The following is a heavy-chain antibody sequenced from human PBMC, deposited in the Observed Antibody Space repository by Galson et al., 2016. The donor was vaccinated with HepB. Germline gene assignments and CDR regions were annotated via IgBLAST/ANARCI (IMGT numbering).Heavy chain of an antibody. V-gene: IGHV1-18*01. CDR2: ISANKGNT. CDR3: ARDRANAWIEGTSLFDY. J-gene: IGHJ4*02. Sequence: SVKVSCKASRYTFTRYGFSWVRQAPGQGLEWMGWISANKGNTNYAQKFQGRVPMTTDRSTDTAYMELRSLRSDDTAVYYCARDRANAWIEGTSLFDYWGQGTLVTVSS. CDR1: RYTFTRYG. D-gene: IGHD3-16*01.